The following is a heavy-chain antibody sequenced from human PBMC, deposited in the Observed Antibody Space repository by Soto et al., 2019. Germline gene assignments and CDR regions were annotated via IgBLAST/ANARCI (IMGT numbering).Heavy chain of an antibody. Sequence: EVQLVESGGGLVQPGGSLRLSCAASGFTFSSYSMNWVRQAPGKGLEWVSYISSSSSTIYYADSVKGRFTISRDNAKNSQYLQMNSLRDEDTAVYYCAREDGLLNWFDPWGQGTLVTVSS. CDR3: AREDGLLNWFDP. J-gene: IGHJ5*02. CDR2: ISSSSSTI. CDR1: GFTFSSYS. D-gene: IGHD4-17*01. V-gene: IGHV3-48*02.